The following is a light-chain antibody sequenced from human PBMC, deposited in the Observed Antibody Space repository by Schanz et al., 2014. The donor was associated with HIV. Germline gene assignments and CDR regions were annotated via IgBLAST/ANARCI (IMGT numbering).Light chain of an antibody. CDR1: QSFSTN. CDR3: QQYNDWPPIT. V-gene: IGKV3-15*01. J-gene: IGKJ5*01. Sequence: ENVMTQSPATLSVSPGERATLTCRASQSFSTNLAWYQQKPGQAPRLLMYAAFTRATGVPARFSGSGSGTEFTLTISSLQSEDFAVYYCQQYNDWPPITFGQGTRLEIK. CDR2: AAF.